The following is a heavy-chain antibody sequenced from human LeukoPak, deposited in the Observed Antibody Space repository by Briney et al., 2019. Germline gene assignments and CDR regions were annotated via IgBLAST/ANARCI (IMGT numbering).Heavy chain of an antibody. CDR2: NYHSGST. V-gene: IGHV4-4*02. J-gene: IGHJ4*02. CDR1: GGSISSSNW. CDR3: ARERGLGYYDSSGMIDY. Sequence: PSETLSLTCAVSGGSISSSNWWSWVRQPPGEGLEWIGENYHSGSTNYNPSLKSRVTISVDKSKNQFSLKLSSVTAADTAVYYCARERGLGYYDSSGMIDYWGQGTLVTVSS. D-gene: IGHD3-22*01.